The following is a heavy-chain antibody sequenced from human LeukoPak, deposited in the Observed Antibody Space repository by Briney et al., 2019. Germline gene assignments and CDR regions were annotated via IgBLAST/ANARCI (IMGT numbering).Heavy chain of an antibody. CDR1: GFTFSSYS. J-gene: IGHJ4*02. Sequence: GGSLSLSCAASGFTFSSYSMSWVRQAPGKGLEWVSSISGSGGSTYYADSVKGRLPISIDTSKNTLCRQMNALTAEDTAVYSCAKAGYCSGGSCCSFDYWGQGTLVTVSS. CDR2: ISGSGGST. V-gene: IGHV3-23*01. CDR3: AKAGYCSGGSCCSFDY. D-gene: IGHD2-15*01.